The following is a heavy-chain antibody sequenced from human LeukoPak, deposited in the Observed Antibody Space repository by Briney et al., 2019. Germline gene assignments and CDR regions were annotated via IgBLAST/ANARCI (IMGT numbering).Heavy chain of an antibody. Sequence: GGSLRLSCAASGFTFDDYGMSWVRQAPGKGLEWVSGINWNGGSTGYADSVKGRFTISRDNAKNSLYLQMNSLRAEDTALYHCARDAVGGKPLNAFDIWGQGTMVTVSS. CDR1: GFTFDDYG. CDR3: ARDAVGGKPLNAFDI. V-gene: IGHV3-20*01. D-gene: IGHD4-23*01. J-gene: IGHJ3*02. CDR2: INWNGGST.